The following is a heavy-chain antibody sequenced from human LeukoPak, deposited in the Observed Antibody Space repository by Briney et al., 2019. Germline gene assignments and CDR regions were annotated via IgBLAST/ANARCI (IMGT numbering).Heavy chain of an antibody. V-gene: IGHV3-33*01. CDR1: GFTFRNFG. Sequence: PGVSLTLSCAASGFTFRNFGMHWVRQAPGKGLEWVAVIWYDGSDKYYADSVKGRFTIYRDNSKNTLYLQMNSLSAEDTAVYFCARDSRSIYLDSWGQGTLVTVSS. D-gene: IGHD6-6*01. CDR2: IWYDGSDK. J-gene: IGHJ4*02. CDR3: ARDSRSIYLDS.